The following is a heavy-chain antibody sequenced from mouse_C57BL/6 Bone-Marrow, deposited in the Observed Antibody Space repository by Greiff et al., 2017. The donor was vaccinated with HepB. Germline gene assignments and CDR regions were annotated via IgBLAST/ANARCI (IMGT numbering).Heavy chain of an antibody. V-gene: IGHV1-64*01. Sequence: VQLQQPGAELVKPGASVKLSCKASGYTFTSYWMHWVKQRPGQGLEWIGMIHPNSGSTNYNEKFKSKATLTVDKSSSTAYMQLSSLTSEDSAVYYCAREDYGSSYYLDDWGKGTTLTVST. CDR2: IHPNSGST. J-gene: IGHJ2*01. CDR3: AREDYGSSYYLDD. D-gene: IGHD1-1*01. CDR1: GYTFTSYW.